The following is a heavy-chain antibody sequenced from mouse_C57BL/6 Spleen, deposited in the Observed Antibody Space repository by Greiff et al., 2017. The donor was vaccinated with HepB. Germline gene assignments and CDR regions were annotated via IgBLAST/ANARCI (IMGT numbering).Heavy chain of an antibody. V-gene: IGHV1-82*01. CDR2: IYPGDGDT. Sequence: VKLQQSGPELVKPGASVKISCKASGYAFSSSWMNWVKQRPGKGLEWIGRIYPGDGDTNYNGKFKGKATLTADKSYSTAYMQLSSLTSEDSAVYFCASNFDYWGQGTTLTVSS. J-gene: IGHJ2*01. CDR1: GYAFSSSW. CDR3: ASNFDY.